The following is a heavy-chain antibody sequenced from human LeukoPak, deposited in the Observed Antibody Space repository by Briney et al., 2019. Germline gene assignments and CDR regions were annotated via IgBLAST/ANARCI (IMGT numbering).Heavy chain of an antibody. CDR3: AKDGGRRVVVVAAEYFDY. Sequence: GGSLRLSCAASGFTFSSYEMNWVRQAPGKGLEWVSYISSSGSTIYYADSVKGRFTISRDNSKNTLYLQMNSLRAEDTAVYYCAKDGGRRVVVVAAEYFDYWGQGTLVTVSS. V-gene: IGHV3-48*03. CDR2: ISSSGSTI. CDR1: GFTFSSYE. D-gene: IGHD2-15*01. J-gene: IGHJ4*02.